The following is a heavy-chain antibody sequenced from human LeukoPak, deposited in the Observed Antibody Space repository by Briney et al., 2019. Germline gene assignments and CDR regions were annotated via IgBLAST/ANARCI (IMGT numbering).Heavy chain of an antibody. CDR3: ARDRYDFWSGYYPSNYYYYYGMDV. Sequence: ASVTVSCKASGYTFTSYAMNWVRQAPGQGLEWMGWINTNTGNPTYAQGFTGRFVFSLDTSVSTAYLQISSLKAEDTAVYYCARDRYDFWSGYYPSNYYYYYGMDVWGQGTTVTVSS. CDR1: GYTFTSYA. V-gene: IGHV7-4-1*02. D-gene: IGHD3-3*01. J-gene: IGHJ6*02. CDR2: INTNTGNP.